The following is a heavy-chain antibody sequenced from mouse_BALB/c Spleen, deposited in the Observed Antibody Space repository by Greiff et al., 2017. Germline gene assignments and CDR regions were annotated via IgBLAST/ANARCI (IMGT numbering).Heavy chain of an antibody. J-gene: IGHJ2*01. CDR2: INPSTGYT. V-gene: IGHV1-7*01. Sequence: VQRVESGAELAKPGASVKMSCKASGYTFTSYWMHWVKQRPGQGLEWIGYINPSTGYTEYNQKFKDKATLTADKSSSTAYMQLNSLTSEDSAVYFCKRSDGPFDYWGQGTTLTVSS. D-gene: IGHD2-3*01. CDR3: KRSDGPFDY. CDR1: GYTFTSYW.